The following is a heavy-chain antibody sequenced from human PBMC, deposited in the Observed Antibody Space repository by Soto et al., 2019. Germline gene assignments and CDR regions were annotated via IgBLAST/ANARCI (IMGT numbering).Heavy chain of an antibody. Sequence: GGFLRLSCAASGFTFSSYAMSWVRQAPGKGLEWVSTISGSGGTTYYADSMKGRFTISRDNSKNTLYLQMNSLRAEDTAVYYCAKGTTVRELDYWGQGTLVTVSS. CDR1: GFTFSSYA. D-gene: IGHD4-17*01. V-gene: IGHV3-23*01. CDR3: AKGTTVRELDY. CDR2: ISGSGGTT. J-gene: IGHJ4*02.